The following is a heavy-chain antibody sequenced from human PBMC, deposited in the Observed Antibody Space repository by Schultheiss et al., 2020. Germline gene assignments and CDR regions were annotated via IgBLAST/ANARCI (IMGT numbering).Heavy chain of an antibody. Sequence: GESLKISCAASGFTFSSYGMHWVRQAPGKGLEWVAVISYDGSNKYYADSVKGRFTISRDNSKNTLYLQMNSLRAEDTAVYYCAKDRGDSGYYYYYGMDVWGQGTTVTVSS. CDR3: AKDRGDSGYYYYYGMDV. J-gene: IGHJ6*02. CDR2: ISYDGSNK. D-gene: IGHD5-12*01. V-gene: IGHV3-30*18. CDR1: GFTFSSYG.